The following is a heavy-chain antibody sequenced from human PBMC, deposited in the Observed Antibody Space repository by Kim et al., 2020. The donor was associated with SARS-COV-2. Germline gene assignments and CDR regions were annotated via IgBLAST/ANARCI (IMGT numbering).Heavy chain of an antibody. CDR1: GGSFSGYY. D-gene: IGHD3-9*01. CDR2: INHSGST. V-gene: IGHV4-34*01. CDR3: ARGRLVIDWFDP. Sequence: SETLSLTCAVYGGSFSGYYWSWIRQPPGKGLEWIGEINHSGSTNYNPSLKSRVTISVDTSKNQFSLKLSSVTAADTAVYYCARGRLVIDWFDPWGQGTLV. J-gene: IGHJ5*02.